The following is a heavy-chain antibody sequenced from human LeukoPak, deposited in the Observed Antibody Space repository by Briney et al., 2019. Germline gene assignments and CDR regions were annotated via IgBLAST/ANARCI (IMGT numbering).Heavy chain of an antibody. CDR1: GFTFSSYG. J-gene: IGHJ4*02. CDR2: ISGSGGST. CDR3: AKYSGYGWPCDY. Sequence: GGSLRLSCAASGFTFSSYGMSWVRQAPGKGLEWVSGISGSGGSTNYADSVKGRFTISRDNSKNTLYLQMNSLRAEDTAVYYCAKYSGYGWPCDYWGQGTLVTVSS. D-gene: IGHD5-12*01. V-gene: IGHV3-23*01.